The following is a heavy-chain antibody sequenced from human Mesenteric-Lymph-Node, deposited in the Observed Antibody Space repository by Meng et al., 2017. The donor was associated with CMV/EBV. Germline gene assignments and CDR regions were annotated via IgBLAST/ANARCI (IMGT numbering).Heavy chain of an antibody. V-gene: IGHV1-69*05. CDR1: GYTFTSYG. J-gene: IGHJ4*02. D-gene: IGHD3-22*01. CDR2: IIPIFGTA. Sequence: SVKVSCKASGYTFTSYGISWVRQAPGQGLEWMGGIIPIFGTANYAQKFQGRVTITTDESTSTAYMELSSLRSEDTAVYYCAREGGDYYYDSSGYPYYFDYWGQGTLVTVSS. CDR3: AREGGDYYYDSSGYPYYFDY.